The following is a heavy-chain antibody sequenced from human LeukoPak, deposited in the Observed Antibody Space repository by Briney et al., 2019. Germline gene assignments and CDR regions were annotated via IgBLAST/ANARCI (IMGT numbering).Heavy chain of an antibody. J-gene: IGHJ4*02. CDR3: ARFPGIAAAGDY. CDR1: GGTFSGYY. V-gene: IGHV4-34*01. D-gene: IGHD6-13*01. Sequence: SETLSLTCAVYGGTFSGYYWSWIRQPPGKGLEWIGEINHSGSTSYNPSLKSRVTISVDTSKNQFSLKLSSVTAADTAVYYCARFPGIAAAGDYWGQGTLVTVSS. CDR2: INHSGST.